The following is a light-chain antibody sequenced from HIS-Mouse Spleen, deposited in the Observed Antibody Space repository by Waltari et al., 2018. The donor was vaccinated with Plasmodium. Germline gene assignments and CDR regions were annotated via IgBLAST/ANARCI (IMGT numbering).Light chain of an antibody. V-gene: IGKV1-8*01. Sequence: AIRMTQSPSSFSASTGGRVTLTCRASQGISSYLAWYQQKPGKAPKLLIYAASNLQSGVPSRFSGSGSGTDFTLTISCLQSEDFATYYCQQYYSYLLTFGGGTKVEIK. CDR1: QGISSY. J-gene: IGKJ4*01. CDR2: AAS. CDR3: QQYYSYLLT.